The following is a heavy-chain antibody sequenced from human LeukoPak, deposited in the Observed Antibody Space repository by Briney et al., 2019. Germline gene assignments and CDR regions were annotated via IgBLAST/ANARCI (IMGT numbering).Heavy chain of an antibody. V-gene: IGHV4-59*13. CDR2: IYYSGST. CDR3: ATADRVAVAGWAAFYI. J-gene: IGHJ3*02. CDR1: GGSISSYY. D-gene: IGHD6-19*01. Sequence: PSQTLSLTCTVSGGSISSYYWSWIRQPPGKGLEWIGGIYYSGSTNYNPSLKSRVTISVDTSKNQFSLKLSSVTGAAAAVYYCATADRVAVAGWAAFYIWSKGIIVTVSS.